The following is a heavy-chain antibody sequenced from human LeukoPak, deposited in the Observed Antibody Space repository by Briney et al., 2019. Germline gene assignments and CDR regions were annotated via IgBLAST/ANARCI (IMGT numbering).Heavy chain of an antibody. CDR2: IYSGGST. CDR3: ARFIVVVPAASDDAFDI. V-gene: IGHV3-53*01. CDR1: GFTVSSNY. J-gene: IGHJ3*02. Sequence: GGSLRLSCAASGFTVSSNYTSWVRQAPGKGLEWVSVIYSGGSTYYADSVKGRFTISRDNSKNTLYLQMNSLRAEDTAVYYCARFIVVVPAASDDAFDIWGQGTMVTVSS. D-gene: IGHD2-2*01.